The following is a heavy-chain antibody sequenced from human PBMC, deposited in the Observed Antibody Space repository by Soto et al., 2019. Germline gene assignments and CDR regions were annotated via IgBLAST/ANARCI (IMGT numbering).Heavy chain of an antibody. CDR3: ARSANYYDSSGYQLFDY. V-gene: IGHV1-69*13. J-gene: IGHJ4*02. CDR1: GGTFSSYA. CDR2: IIPIFGTA. D-gene: IGHD3-22*01. Sequence: SVKVSCKASGGTFSSYAISWVRQAPGQGLEWMGGIIPIFGTANYAQKFQGRVTITADESTSTAYMELSSLRSEDTAVYYCARSANYYDSSGYQLFDYWGQGTLVTAPQ.